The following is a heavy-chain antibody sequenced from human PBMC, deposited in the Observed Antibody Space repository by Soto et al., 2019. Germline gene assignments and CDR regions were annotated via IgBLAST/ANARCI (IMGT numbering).Heavy chain of an antibody. J-gene: IGHJ4*02. Sequence: SETLSLTCTVSGGSLGSSSYYWGWIRQSPGKGLEWIGNIYYSGNTFYNPSLKSRVTISVDTSKNQFYLHLSSVTAADTAIFYCASIAAPGTTHFDFWGQGTQVTVSS. CDR2: IYYSGNT. V-gene: IGHV4-39*01. D-gene: IGHD6-13*01. CDR3: ASIAAPGTTHFDF. CDR1: GGSLGSSSYY.